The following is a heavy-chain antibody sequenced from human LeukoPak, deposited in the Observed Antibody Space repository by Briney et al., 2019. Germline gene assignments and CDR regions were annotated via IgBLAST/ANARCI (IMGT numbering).Heavy chain of an antibody. D-gene: IGHD6-13*01. J-gene: IGHJ5*02. CDR1: GFTFSNYG. V-gene: IGHV3-33*01. Sequence: PGGSLRLSCAASGFTFSNYGMHWVRQGPGKGLEWVAVIWHDGGEKYYADSVKGRFTISRDNSKNTLYLEMNSLRNDDTAVYYCARDYSSRWYAWFDPWGQGTLVTVSS. CDR2: IWHDGGEK. CDR3: ARDYSSRWYAWFDP.